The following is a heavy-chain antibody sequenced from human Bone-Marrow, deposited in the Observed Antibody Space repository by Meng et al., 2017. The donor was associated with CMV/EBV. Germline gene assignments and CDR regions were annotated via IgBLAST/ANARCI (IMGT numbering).Heavy chain of an antibody. CDR2: RRDDGSNR. D-gene: IGHD6-19*01. Sequence: GESLKISCAASGCTFSCYGLPWVRQAPCKGLEWVAFRRDDGSNRYYADSVKGGFTISRDNSKNTLYLQMNSLRAEDTAVYYCAKDASQWLGTRFDYWGQGTLVTVSS. J-gene: IGHJ4*02. CDR3: AKDASQWLGTRFDY. V-gene: IGHV3-30*02. CDR1: GCTFSCYG.